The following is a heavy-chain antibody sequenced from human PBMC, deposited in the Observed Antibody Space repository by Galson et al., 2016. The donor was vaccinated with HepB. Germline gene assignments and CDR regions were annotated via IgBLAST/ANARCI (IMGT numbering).Heavy chain of an antibody. Sequence: SLRLSCAASGFSFSNYDMYWVRQAPGKGLEWVSSLYTAGDTYYQDSVEGRFTVSRGNGKDSLYLHMKSLRAGDTAVYFCARGSYSSDWYRSSAYDFGMDVWGKGTPVTVSS. CDR2: LYTAGDT. V-gene: IGHV3-13*01. J-gene: IGHJ6*04. D-gene: IGHD6-19*01. CDR1: GFSFSNYD. CDR3: ARGSYSSDWYRSSAYDFGMDV.